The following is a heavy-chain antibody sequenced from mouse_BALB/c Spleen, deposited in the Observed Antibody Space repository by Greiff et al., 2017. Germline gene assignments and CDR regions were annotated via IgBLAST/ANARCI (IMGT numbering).Heavy chain of an antibody. CDR1: GFTFSSFG. CDR3: ARSYGSPSYWYFDV. Sequence: DVKLVESGGGLVQPGGSRKLSCVASGFTFSSFGMHWVRQAPEKGLEWVAYISSGSSTIYYADTVKGRFTISRDNPKNTLFLQMTSLRSEDTAMYYCARSYGSPSYWYFDVWGAGTTVTVSS. D-gene: IGHD1-1*01. CDR2: ISSGSSTI. J-gene: IGHJ1*01. V-gene: IGHV5-17*02.